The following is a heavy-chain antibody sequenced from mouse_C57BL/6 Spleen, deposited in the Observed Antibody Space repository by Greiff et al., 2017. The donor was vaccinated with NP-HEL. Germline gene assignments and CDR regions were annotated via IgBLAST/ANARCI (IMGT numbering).Heavy chain of an antibody. CDR3: ANYDGSSYAMDY. J-gene: IGHJ4*01. Sequence: QVQLQQPGAELVKPGASVKLSCKASGYTFTSYWMQWVKQRPGQGLEWIGEIDPTDSYTNYNQKFKGKATLTVDTSSSTAYMQLSSLTSEDSAVYYCANYDGSSYAMDYWGQGTSVTVSS. CDR1: GYTFTSYW. D-gene: IGHD1-1*01. V-gene: IGHV1-50*01. CDR2: IDPTDSYT.